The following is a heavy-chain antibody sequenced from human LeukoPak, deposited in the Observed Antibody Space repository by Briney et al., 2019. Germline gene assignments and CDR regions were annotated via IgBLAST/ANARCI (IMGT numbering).Heavy chain of an antibody. D-gene: IGHD3-10*01. CDR2: ISSSGSTI. V-gene: IGHV3-48*03. Sequence: GGSLRLSCAASGFTFSSYEMNWVRQAPGKGLEWVSYISSSGSTIYYADSVKGRFTISRDNAKNSLYLQMNSLRAEDTAIYYCARDGRHRLLWVGGFEGGWFDPWGQGTLVTVSS. J-gene: IGHJ5*02. CDR1: GFTFSSYE. CDR3: ARDGRHRLLWVGGFEGGWFDP.